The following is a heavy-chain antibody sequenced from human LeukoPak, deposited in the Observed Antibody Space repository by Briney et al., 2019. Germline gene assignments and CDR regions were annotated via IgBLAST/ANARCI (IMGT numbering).Heavy chain of an antibody. D-gene: IGHD3-10*01. Sequence: GGSLRLSYAASGFSVSRNYMTWVRQAPGKGLEWVSVIYSGGRTDYADSVKGRFTISRDSSKNTLYLQMNSLGAEDTAVYYCTRDVIRGTNLGYWGQGTLVTVSS. J-gene: IGHJ4*02. CDR2: IYSGGRT. CDR1: GFSVSRNY. CDR3: TRDVIRGTNLGY. V-gene: IGHV3-66*02.